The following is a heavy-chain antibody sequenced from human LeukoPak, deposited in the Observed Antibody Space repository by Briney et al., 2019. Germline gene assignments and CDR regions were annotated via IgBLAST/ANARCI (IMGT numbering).Heavy chain of an antibody. CDR1: GGTFSSYA. CDR2: ISAYNGNT. Sequence: ASVKVSCKASGGTFSSYAISWVRQAPGQGLEWMGWISAYNGNTNYAQKLQGRVTMTTDTSTSTAYMELRSLRSDDTAVYYCARDLGDIVVVPAAIRFDPWGQGTLVTVSS. V-gene: IGHV1-18*01. CDR3: ARDLGDIVVVPAAIRFDP. D-gene: IGHD2-2*02. J-gene: IGHJ5*02.